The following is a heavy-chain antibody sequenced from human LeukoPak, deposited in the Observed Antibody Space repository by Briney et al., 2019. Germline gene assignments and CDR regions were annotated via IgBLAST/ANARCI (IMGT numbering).Heavy chain of an antibody. Sequence: PSETPSLTCAVYGGSFSGYYWSWIRQPPGKGLEWIGEINHSGSTNYNPSLKSRVTISVDTSKNQFSLKLSSVTAADTAVYYCARYINRRRWFDPWGQGTLVTVSS. V-gene: IGHV4-34*01. J-gene: IGHJ5*02. CDR2: INHSGST. CDR3: ARYINRRRWFDP. D-gene: IGHD1-1*01. CDR1: GGSFSGYY.